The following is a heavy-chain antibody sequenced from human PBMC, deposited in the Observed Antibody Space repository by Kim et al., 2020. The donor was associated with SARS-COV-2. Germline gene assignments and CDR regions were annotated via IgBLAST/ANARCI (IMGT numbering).Heavy chain of an antibody. CDR3: ARDSRLREMATIDPGGYYYYDGMDV. J-gene: IGHJ6*02. CDR1: GGTFSSYA. Sequence: SVKVSCKASGGTFSSYAISWVRQAPGQGLEWMGGIIPIFGTANYAQKFQGRVTITADESTSTAYMELSSLRSEDTAVYYCARDSRLREMATIDPGGYYYYDGMDVWGQGTTVTVSS. V-gene: IGHV1-69*13. CDR2: IIPIFGTA. D-gene: IGHD5-12*01.